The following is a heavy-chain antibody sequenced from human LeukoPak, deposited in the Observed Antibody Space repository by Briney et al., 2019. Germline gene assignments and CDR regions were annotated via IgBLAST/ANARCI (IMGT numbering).Heavy chain of an antibody. J-gene: IGHJ4*02. V-gene: IGHV3-7*03. D-gene: IGHD6-19*01. CDR1: GFTFSSYW. Sequence: PGGSLRLSCAASGFTFSSYWMSWVRQAPGKGLEWVANIKQDGSEKYYVDSVKGRFTISRDNAKNSLYLQMNSLRAEDTAVYYCAKEGSIYSSGWYGGFDYWGQGTLVTVSS. CDR2: IKQDGSEK. CDR3: AKEGSIYSSGWYGGFDY.